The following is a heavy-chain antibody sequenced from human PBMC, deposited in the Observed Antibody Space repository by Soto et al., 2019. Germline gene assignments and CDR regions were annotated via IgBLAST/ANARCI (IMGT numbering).Heavy chain of an antibody. CDR1: GFTFTSSA. CDR3: AAYWSIAAAEPTFDY. Sequence: ASVKVSCKASGFTFTSSAVQWVRQARGQRLEWIGWIVVGSGNTNYAQKFQERVTITRDMSTSTAYMELSSLRSEDTAVYYCAAYWSIAAAEPTFDYWGQGTLVTVSS. CDR2: IVVGSGNT. V-gene: IGHV1-58*01. J-gene: IGHJ4*02. D-gene: IGHD6-13*01.